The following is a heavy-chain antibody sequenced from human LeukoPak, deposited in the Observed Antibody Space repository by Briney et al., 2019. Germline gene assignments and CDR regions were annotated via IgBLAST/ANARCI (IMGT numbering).Heavy chain of an antibody. J-gene: IGHJ6*02. CDR3: ARGYCSGGSCYSGRPQGSHYGMDV. V-gene: IGHV3-21*01. Sequence: PGGSLRLSCAASGFTFSSYSMNWVRQAPGKGLEWVSSISSSSSYIYYADSVKGRFTISRDNAKNSLYLQMNSLRAEDTAVCYCARGYCSGGSCYSGRPQGSHYGMDVWGQGTTVTVSS. D-gene: IGHD2-15*01. CDR2: ISSSSSYI. CDR1: GFTFSSYS.